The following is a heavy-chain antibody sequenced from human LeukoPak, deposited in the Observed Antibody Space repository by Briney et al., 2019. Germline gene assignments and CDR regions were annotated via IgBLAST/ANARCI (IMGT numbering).Heavy chain of an antibody. V-gene: IGHV3-66*01. Sequence: GGSLRLSCAASGFTASNNYMSWVRQAPGKGLEWVSVIYSGGSTYYADSVKGRFTISRDNSKNTLYLQMNSLRAEDTAVYYCARVITMVRGVIILAYYFDYWGQGTLVTVSS. J-gene: IGHJ4*02. CDR2: IYSGGST. CDR3: ARVITMVRGVIILAYYFDY. D-gene: IGHD3-10*01. CDR1: GFTASNNY.